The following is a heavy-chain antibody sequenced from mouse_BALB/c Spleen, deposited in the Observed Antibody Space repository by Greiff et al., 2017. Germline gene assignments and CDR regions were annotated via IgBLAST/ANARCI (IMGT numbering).Heavy chain of an antibody. CDR2: INSNGGST. CDR3: ARDRSITTATFYFDY. J-gene: IGHJ2*01. CDR1: GFTFSSYG. V-gene: IGHV5-6-3*01. Sequence: EVQRVESGGGLVQPGGSLKLSCAASGFTFSSYGMSWVRQTPDKRLELVATINSNGGSTYYPDSVKGRFTISRDNAKNTLYLQMSSLKSEDTAMYYCARDRSITTATFYFDYWGQGTTLTVSS. D-gene: IGHD1-2*01.